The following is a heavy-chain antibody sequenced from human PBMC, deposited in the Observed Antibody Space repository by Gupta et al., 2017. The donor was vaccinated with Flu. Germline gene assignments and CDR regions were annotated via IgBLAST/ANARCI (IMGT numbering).Heavy chain of an antibody. CDR1: FSSYS. CDR2: ISSSSNTI. Sequence: FSSYSMNWVRQAPGKGLEWVSYISSSSNTIYYADSVKGRFTISRDNAKNSLYLQMNSLRAEDTAVYYCARRVEGGKYYFDYWGQGTLVTVSS. J-gene: IGHJ4*02. CDR3: ARRVEGGKYYFDY. D-gene: IGHD1-26*01. V-gene: IGHV3-48*01.